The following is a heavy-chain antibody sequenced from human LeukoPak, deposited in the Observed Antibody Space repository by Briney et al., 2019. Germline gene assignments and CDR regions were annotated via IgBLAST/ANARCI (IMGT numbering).Heavy chain of an antibody. V-gene: IGHV3-74*01. CDR2: IDSDGIST. CDR1: GFTLRSYW. J-gene: IGHJ4*02. Sequence: PGGSLRLSCAASGFTLRSYWMQWVRQAPGKGLMWVSRIDSDGISTFYADSVKGRFTMSRDNAKNTLYLEMNSLRAEDTAVYFCARIYRGYSFGHTPDYWGQGTLVTVSS. D-gene: IGHD5-18*01. CDR3: ARIYRGYSFGHTPDY.